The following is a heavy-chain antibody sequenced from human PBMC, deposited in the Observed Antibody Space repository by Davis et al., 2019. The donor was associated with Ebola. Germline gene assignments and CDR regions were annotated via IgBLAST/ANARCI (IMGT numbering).Heavy chain of an antibody. Sequence: PGGSLRLSCAASGFTFSSYWMSWVRQAPGKGLEWVANIKQDGSEKYYVDSVKGRFTISRDNAKNSLYLQMNSLRAEDTAVYYCARESRHCSSTSCYYWYYYGMDVWGQGTTVTVSS. J-gene: IGHJ6*02. CDR2: IKQDGSEK. D-gene: IGHD2-2*01. CDR3: ARESRHCSSTSCYYWYYYGMDV. V-gene: IGHV3-7*03. CDR1: GFTFSSYW.